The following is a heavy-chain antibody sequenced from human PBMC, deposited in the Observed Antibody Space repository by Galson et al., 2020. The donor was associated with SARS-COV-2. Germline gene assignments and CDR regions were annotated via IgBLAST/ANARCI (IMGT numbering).Heavy chain of an antibody. Sequence: GGSLRLSCAASGFTFSSYWMSWVRQAPGKGLEWVANIKQDGSEKYYVDSVKGRFTISRDNAKNSLYLQMNSLRAEDTAVYYCARDGYYDFWSGYWSDDAFDIWGQGTMVTVSS. CDR1: GFTFSSYW. CDR2: IKQDGSEK. J-gene: IGHJ3*02. V-gene: IGHV3-7*01. CDR3: ARDGYYDFWSGYWSDDAFDI. D-gene: IGHD3-3*01.